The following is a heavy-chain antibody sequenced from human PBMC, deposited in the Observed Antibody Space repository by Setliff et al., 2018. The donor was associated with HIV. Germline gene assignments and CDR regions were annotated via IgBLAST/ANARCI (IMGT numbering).Heavy chain of an antibody. CDR3: VRRQQRPQNAIES. D-gene: IGHD6-25*01. J-gene: IGHJ4*02. Sequence: GESLKISCQGSGYIFTSYWIGWVRQMPGKGLEWMGIIDPRDSETRYSPSFEGQVTVSVDRSINTAYLHWGSLKASDTAMYYCVRRQQRPQNAIESWGPGTLVTVSS. V-gene: IGHV5-51*01. CDR2: IDPRDSET. CDR1: GYIFTSYW.